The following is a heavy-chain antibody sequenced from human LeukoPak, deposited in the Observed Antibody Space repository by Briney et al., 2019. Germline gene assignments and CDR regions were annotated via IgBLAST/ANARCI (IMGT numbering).Heavy chain of an antibody. CDR1: GGSISSYYW. V-gene: IGHV2-5*08. D-gene: IGHD1-26*01. CDR3: AHRRGWELQFDY. J-gene: IGHJ4*02. CDR2: IYWDDDK. Sequence: TLSLTCTVSGGSISSYYWSWIRLPPGKALEWLALIYWDDDKRYSPSLKSRLTITKDTSKNQVVLTMTNMDPVDTATYYCAHRRGWELQFDYWGQGTMVTVSS.